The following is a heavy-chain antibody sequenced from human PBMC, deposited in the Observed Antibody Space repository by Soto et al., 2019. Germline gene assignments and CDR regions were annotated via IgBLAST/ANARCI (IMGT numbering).Heavy chain of an antibody. Sequence: GSTYYNPSLKSRVTIPVDTSKNQFSLKLTSVTAADTGVYYCAGQLSGTDYADSWGQGTLVTVSS. J-gene: IGHJ4*02. V-gene: IGHV4-39*01. CDR3: AGQLSGTDYADS. CDR2: GST.